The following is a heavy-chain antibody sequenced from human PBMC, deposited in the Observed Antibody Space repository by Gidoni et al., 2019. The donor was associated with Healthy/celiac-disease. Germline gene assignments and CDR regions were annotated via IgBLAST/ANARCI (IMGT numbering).Heavy chain of an antibody. CDR1: GFTFSYYY. Sequence: QVQLVDSGGGVVKPGGSLRLSCAAPGFTFSYYYMSWIRQAPGKGLEWVSCISRRGRTIYYADTVKGGFTISRDNAKNSLYRQMNSLRAEDTAVYYWARGRGGGYSGYEPEGYWGQGTLVTISS. CDR2: ISRRGRTI. D-gene: IGHD5-12*01. J-gene: IGHJ4*02. V-gene: IGHV3-11*01. CDR3: ARGRGGGYSGYEPEGY.